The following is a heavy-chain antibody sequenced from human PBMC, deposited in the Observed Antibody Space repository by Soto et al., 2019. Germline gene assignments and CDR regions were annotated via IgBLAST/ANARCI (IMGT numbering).Heavy chain of an antibody. CDR1: GFTLSSYA. J-gene: IGHJ3*01. V-gene: IGHV3-74*03. CDR2: INTDGSSI. CDR3: ARDVENEVHFDV. Sequence: EVQLVESGGGLVQPGGSLRLSCAASGFTLSSYAMHWVRQAPGKGPVWVSRINTDGSSISYADSVKGRCTISRDNAKNTLLLQISSLRAEDTANYYFARDVENEVHFDVWGQGTMVTVSS.